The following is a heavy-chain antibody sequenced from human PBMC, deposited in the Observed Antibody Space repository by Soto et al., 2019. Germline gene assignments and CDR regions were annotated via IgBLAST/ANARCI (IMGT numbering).Heavy chain of an antibody. J-gene: IGHJ4*02. V-gene: IGHV3-23*01. D-gene: IGHD5-18*01. Sequence: GGSLRLSCAASGFTFSNYAMPWVRQAPGKGLEWVSAISSGGTYTDYADSVKGRFTISRDNSKNTVYLQMNSLRAEDTAVYHCEKESIGNNYGFYNCFDYWGQGTLVTVSS. CDR3: EKESIGNNYGFYNCFDY. CDR1: GFTFSNYA. CDR2: ISSGGTYT.